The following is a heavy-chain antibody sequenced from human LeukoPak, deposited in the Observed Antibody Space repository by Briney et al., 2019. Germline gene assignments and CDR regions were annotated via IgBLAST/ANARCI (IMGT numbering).Heavy chain of an antibody. CDR1: GFSLSTSGVG. V-gene: IGHV2-5*02. D-gene: IGHD2-2*01. Sequence: SGPTLVNPTQTLTLTCTFSGFSLSTSGVGVGWIRHPPGKALEWLALIYWDDDKRYSPSLKSRLTITKDTSKNQVVLTMTNVDPVDTATYYCSHLYQLASFDYWGQGTLVTVSS. CDR3: SHLYQLASFDY. J-gene: IGHJ4*02. CDR2: IYWDDDK.